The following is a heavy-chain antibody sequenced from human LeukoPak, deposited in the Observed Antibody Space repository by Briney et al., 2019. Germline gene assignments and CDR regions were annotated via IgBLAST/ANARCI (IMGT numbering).Heavy chain of an antibody. D-gene: IGHD5-12*01. CDR3: ARGSGYDAHFDY. J-gene: IGHJ4*02. V-gene: IGHV3-33*01. CDR1: GFSFSSYG. CDR2: IWYDGSKK. Sequence: GGSLRLSCAASGFSFSSYGMHWVRQAPGKGLEWVAVIWYDGSKKYYADSVKGRFIISRDDSRNTLYLQMNSLRVEDTTVYYCARGSGYDAHFDYWGQGTLVTVSS.